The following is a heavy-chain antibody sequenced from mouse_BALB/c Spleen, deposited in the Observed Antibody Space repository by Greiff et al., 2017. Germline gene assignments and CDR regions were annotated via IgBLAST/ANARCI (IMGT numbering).Heavy chain of an antibody. J-gene: IGHJ1*01. Sequence: QVQLQQSGPSLVQPSQSLSITCTVSGFSLTSYGVHWVRQSPGKGPEWLGVIWRGGSTDYNAAFMSRLSITKDNSKSQVFFKMNSLQADDTAIYYCAKSGVITTVARGYFDVWGAGTTVTVSS. CDR1: GFSLTSYG. CDR2: IWRGGST. V-gene: IGHV2-5-1*01. CDR3: AKSGVITTVARGYFDV. D-gene: IGHD1-1*01.